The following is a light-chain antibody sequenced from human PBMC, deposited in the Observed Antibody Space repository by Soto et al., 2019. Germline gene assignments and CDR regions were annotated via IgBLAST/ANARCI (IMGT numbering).Light chain of an antibody. CDR2: DAS. V-gene: IGKV3-15*01. CDR3: QQYNNWPET. Sequence: EIMMTQSPATLSVSPEERATLSCRASQSVSSNLAWYQQKVGQAPRVLIYDASTRATGIPGRFSGSGSGTEFTLTISSLQSEDFAVYYCQQYNNWPETFGQGTKVEIK. CDR1: QSVSSN. J-gene: IGKJ1*01.